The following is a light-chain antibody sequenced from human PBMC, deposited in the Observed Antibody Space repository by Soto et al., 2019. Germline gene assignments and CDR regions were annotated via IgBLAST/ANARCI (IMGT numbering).Light chain of an antibody. J-gene: IGKJ1*01. V-gene: IGKV1-5*03. CDR3: QQYHIYSGT. CDR1: QTIDSW. CDR2: KAS. Sequence: DIQMTHSPSTLSASVGDRVTITCRASQTIDSWLAWYQQRPGKPPNLLIYKASTLASGVPSRFSGSGSGTEFTLTINSLQPDDFATYYCQQYHIYSGTFGQGGKV.